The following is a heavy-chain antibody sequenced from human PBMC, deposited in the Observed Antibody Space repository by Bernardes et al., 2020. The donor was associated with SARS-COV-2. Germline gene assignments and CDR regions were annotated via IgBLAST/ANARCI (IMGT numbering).Heavy chain of an antibody. CDR3: AKEVPANDY. CDR2: ISNGGYNT. CDR1: GFPFSTSA. Sequence: GGSLRLSCAVSGFPFSTSAMSWVRQAPGKGLEWVSGISNGGYNTYYADSVKARFTISRDISKNTLFLQMDSLRANDTAVYYCAKEVPANDYWAQGTLVTVSS. J-gene: IGHJ4*02. V-gene: IGHV3-23*01. D-gene: IGHD2-2*01.